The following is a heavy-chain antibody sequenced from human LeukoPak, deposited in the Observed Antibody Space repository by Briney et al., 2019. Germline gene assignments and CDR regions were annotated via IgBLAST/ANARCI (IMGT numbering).Heavy chain of an antibody. J-gene: IGHJ2*01. CDR1: GGSISGSSHY. CDR2: IYQSGST. V-gene: IGHV4-39*01. Sequence: SETLSLTCTVSGGSISGSSHYWGWIRQPPGKGLEWIGSIYQSGSTHYNFYLRSRVAISVDTSKNQFSLKLSSVTAADTSVYYCARNSSGWSFDLWGRGTLVTVS. CDR3: ARNSSGWSFDL. D-gene: IGHD6-19*01.